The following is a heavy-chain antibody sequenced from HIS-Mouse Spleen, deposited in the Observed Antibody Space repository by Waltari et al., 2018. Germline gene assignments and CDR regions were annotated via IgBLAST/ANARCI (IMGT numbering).Heavy chain of an antibody. J-gene: IGHJ2*01. CDR2: IYYSGST. D-gene: IGHD6-13*01. Sequence: QLQLQESGPGLVKPSETLSLTCTVSGCSIRRSRYYWGWIRQPPGKGLEWIGSIYYSGSTYYNPSLKSRVTISVDTSKNQFSLKLSSVTAADTAVYYCAREIPYSSSWYDWYFDLWGRGTLVTVSS. CDR3: AREIPYSSSWYDWYFDL. V-gene: IGHV4-39*07. CDR1: GCSIRRSRYY.